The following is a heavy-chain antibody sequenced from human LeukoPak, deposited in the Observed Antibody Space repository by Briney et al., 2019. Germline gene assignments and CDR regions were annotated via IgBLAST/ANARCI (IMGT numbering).Heavy chain of an antibody. V-gene: IGHV3-7*01. CDR3: ARGAYCGGDCYSWVQQKPFDY. CDR2: IKQDGSEK. Sequence: QTGGSLRLSCAASGFTFSSYWMSWVRQAPGKGLEWVANIKQDGSEKYYVDSVKGRFTISRDNAKNSLYLQMNSLRAEDTAVYYCARGAYCGGDCYSWVQQKPFDYWGQGTLVTVSS. CDR1: GFTFSSYW. J-gene: IGHJ4*02. D-gene: IGHD2-21*02.